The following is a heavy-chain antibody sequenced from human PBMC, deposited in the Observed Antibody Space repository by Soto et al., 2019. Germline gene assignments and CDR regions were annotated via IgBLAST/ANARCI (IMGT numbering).Heavy chain of an antibody. V-gene: IGHV4-4*07. CDR3: VRDGTKTLRDWFDP. CDR2: IYATGTT. D-gene: IGHD1-1*01. J-gene: IGHJ5*02. CDR1: GASISGFY. Sequence: SETLSLTCTVSGASISGFYWSWIRKSAGKGLEWIGRIYATGTTDYNPSLKSRVMMSVDTSKKQFSLKLRSVTAADTAVYYCVRDGTKTLRDWFDPWGQVISVTVSX.